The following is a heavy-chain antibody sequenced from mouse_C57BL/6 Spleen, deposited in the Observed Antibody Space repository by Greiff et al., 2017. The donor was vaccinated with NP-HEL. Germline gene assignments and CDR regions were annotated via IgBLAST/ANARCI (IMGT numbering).Heavy chain of an antibody. CDR2: INPNNGGT. D-gene: IGHD1-1*01. CDR1: GYTFTDYN. J-gene: IGHJ4*01. CDR3: ARRPDYGSPMDY. Sequence: EVQLQQSGPELVKPGASVKIPCKASGYTFTDYNMDWVKQSHGTSLEWIGDINPNNGGTIYNQKFKGKATLTVDKSSSTAYMELRSLTSEDTAVYYCARRPDYGSPMDYWGQGTSVTVSS. V-gene: IGHV1-18*01.